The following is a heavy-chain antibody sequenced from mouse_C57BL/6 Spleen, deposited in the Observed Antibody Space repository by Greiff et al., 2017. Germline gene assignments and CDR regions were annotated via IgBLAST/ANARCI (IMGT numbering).Heavy chain of an antibody. D-gene: IGHD1-1*01. J-gene: IGHJ2*01. CDR1: GFTFSDYY. Sequence: EVMLVESEGGLVQPGSSMKLSCTASGFTFSDYYMDWVRQVPEKGLEWVANINYDGSSTYYLDSLKSRFIISRDNAKNILYLQMSSLKSEDTATYYCARVRGSSPFDYWGQGTTLTVSS. CDR2: INYDGSST. CDR3: ARVRGSSPFDY. V-gene: IGHV5-16*01.